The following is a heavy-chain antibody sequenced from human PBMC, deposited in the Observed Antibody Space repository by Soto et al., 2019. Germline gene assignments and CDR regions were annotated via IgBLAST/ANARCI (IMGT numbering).Heavy chain of an antibody. D-gene: IGHD5-12*01. Sequence: GGSLRLSCAASGFTVSSCAMHWVRQVPGKGLEWVALISPDGSGKYYAGSVRGRFIISRDDSRNTFFLQMNSLRPEDTAMYYCARDREAFSGFDYPDFWGQGTLVTVSS. CDR1: GFTVSSCA. CDR2: ISPDGSGK. J-gene: IGHJ4*02. CDR3: ARDREAFSGFDYPDF. V-gene: IGHV3-30-3*01.